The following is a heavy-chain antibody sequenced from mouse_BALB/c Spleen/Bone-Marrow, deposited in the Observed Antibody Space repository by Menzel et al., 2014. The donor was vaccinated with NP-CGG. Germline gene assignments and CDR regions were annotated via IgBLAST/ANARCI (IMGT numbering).Heavy chain of an antibody. V-gene: IGHV7-3*02. J-gene: IGHJ2*01. CDR2: IRNKANGYTT. CDR3: ARDKGRVFFDY. Sequence: EVQGVESGGGLVQPGGSLRLSCATSGFTFTDYYMNWVRQPSGKALEWLGFIRNKANGYTTEYSASVKGRFTISRDNSQNILYLQMNTLRAEDSATYYCARDKGRVFFDYWGQGTTLTVSS. CDR1: GFTFTDYY.